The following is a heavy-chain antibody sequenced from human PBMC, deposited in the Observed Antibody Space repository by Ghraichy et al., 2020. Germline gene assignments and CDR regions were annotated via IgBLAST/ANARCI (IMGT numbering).Heavy chain of an antibody. CDR1: AFTFSSYA. CDR3: AKDRDYYDSSGYYFNAFDI. V-gene: IGHV3-23*01. J-gene: IGHJ3*02. Sequence: GGSLRLSCAASAFTFSSYAMTWVRQAPGKGLEWVSTIRDSGSSTYYTDSVKGRFTISRDNSKNTLYLQMNSLRAEDTAVYYCAKDRDYYDSSGYYFNAFDIWGQGTLVTVSS. CDR2: IRDSGSST. D-gene: IGHD3-22*01.